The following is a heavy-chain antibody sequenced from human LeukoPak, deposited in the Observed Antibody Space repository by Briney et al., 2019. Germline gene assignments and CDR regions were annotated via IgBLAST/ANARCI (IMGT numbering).Heavy chain of an antibody. D-gene: IGHD3-9*01. CDR2: ISGYNGDT. CDR3: ARDLDWVFDF. J-gene: IGHJ4*02. CDR1: GHTFTGYY. V-gene: IGHV1-18*04. Sequence: ASVKVSCRASGHTFTGYYMQWVRQAPGQGLEWMGWISGYNGDTKYAQDLQGRVTMTTDTSTSTAYMELRSLRSDDTAVYYCARDLDWVFDFWGQGTLVTVSS.